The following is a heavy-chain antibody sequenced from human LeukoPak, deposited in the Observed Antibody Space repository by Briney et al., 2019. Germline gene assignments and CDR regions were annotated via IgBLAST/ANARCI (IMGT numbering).Heavy chain of an antibody. Sequence: PSETLSLTCSVSGGSISRSSYYWTWIRQSPGRGLEWIGNTYYSGSTLYNPSLKSRVTISVDTSKTQFSLRLTSVTAADTAVYYCARPRGDLWSGYDCWGQGVLVTVS. CDR1: GGSISRSSYY. D-gene: IGHD3-3*01. CDR2: TYYSGST. CDR3: ARPRGDLWSGYDC. J-gene: IGHJ4*02. V-gene: IGHV4-39*01.